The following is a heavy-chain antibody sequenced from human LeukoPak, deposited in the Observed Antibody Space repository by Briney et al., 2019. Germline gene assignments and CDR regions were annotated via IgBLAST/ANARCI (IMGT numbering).Heavy chain of an antibody. J-gene: IGHJ6*03. CDR2: MNPNSGNT. CDR1: GYTFTSYD. V-gene: IGHV1-8*01. Sequence: ASVKVSCKASGYTFTSYDINWVRQATGQGLEWMGWMNPNSGNTGYAQKFQGRVTMTRNTSISTAYMELSSLRSEDTAVYYCARAAWGQQWLGLYCYMDVWGKGTTVTVSS. D-gene: IGHD6-19*01. CDR3: ARAAWGQQWLGLYCYMDV.